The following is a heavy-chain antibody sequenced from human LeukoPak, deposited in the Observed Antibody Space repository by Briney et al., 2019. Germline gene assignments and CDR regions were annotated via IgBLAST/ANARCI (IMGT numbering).Heavy chain of an antibody. Sequence: AASVKVSCKASRYTFTGYYMHWVRQAPGQGLEWMGWINPNSGGTNYAQKFQGRVTMTRDTSISTAYMELSRLRSDDTAVYYCARAYYYDSSGLLDPWGQGTLVTVSS. CDR1: RYTFTGYY. CDR2: INPNSGGT. CDR3: ARAYYYDSSGLLDP. V-gene: IGHV1-2*02. D-gene: IGHD3-22*01. J-gene: IGHJ5*02.